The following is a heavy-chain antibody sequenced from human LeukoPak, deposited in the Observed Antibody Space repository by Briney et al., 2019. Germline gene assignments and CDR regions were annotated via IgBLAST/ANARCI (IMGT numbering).Heavy chain of an antibody. V-gene: IGHV4-59*01. Sequence: SETLSLTCTVSGGSISSYYWSWIRQPPGKGLEWIGYIYYSGSTNYNPSPKSRVTISVDTSKNQFSLKLSSVTAADTAVYYCASILTTVTTEAFDIWGQGTMVTVSS. CDR1: GGSISSYY. CDR3: ASILTTVTTEAFDI. J-gene: IGHJ3*02. CDR2: IYYSGST. D-gene: IGHD4-11*01.